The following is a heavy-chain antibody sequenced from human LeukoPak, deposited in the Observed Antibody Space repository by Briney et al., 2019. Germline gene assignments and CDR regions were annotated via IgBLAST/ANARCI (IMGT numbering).Heavy chain of an antibody. CDR3: ARLIAVAGTNFDY. V-gene: IGHV1-18*01. CDR1: GYTFTSYG. D-gene: IGHD6-19*01. Sequence: GASVKVSCKASGYTFTSYGISWVRQAPGQGPEWMGWISAYNGNTNYAQKLQGRVTMATDTSTSTAYMELRSLRSDDSAVYYCARLIAVAGTNFDYWGQGTLVTVSS. CDR2: ISAYNGNT. J-gene: IGHJ4*02.